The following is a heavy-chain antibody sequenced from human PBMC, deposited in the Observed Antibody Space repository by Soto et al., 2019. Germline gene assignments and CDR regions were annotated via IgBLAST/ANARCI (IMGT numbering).Heavy chain of an antibody. V-gene: IGHV6-1*01. CDR3: ARDLGYSSGWYGGAFEI. Sequence: SQTLSLTCAISGDSVSSNSAAWNWIRQSPSRGLEWLGRTYYRSKWYNDYAVSVKSRITINPDTSKNQFSLQLNSVTPEDTAVYYCARDLGYSSGWYGGAFEIWGQGTMVTVSS. J-gene: IGHJ3*02. CDR2: TYYRSKWYN. CDR1: GDSVSSNSAA. D-gene: IGHD6-19*01.